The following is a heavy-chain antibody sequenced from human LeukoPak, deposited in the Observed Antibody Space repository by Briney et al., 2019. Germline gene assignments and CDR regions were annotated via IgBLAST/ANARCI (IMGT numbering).Heavy chain of an antibody. CDR1: GGSISSYY. Sequence: SETLSLTCTVSGGSISSYYWSWIRQPPGKGLEWIGYIYYSGSTNYNPSLKSRVTISVDTSKNQFSLKLSSVTAADTAVYYCARTPLDYFDYWGQGTLATVSS. CDR3: ARTPLDYFDY. D-gene: IGHD2-15*01. V-gene: IGHV4-59*01. CDR2: IYYSGST. J-gene: IGHJ4*02.